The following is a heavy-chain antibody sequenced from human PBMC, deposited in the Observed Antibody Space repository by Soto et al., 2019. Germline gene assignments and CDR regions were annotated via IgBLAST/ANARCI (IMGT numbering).Heavy chain of an antibody. Sequence: VKVSCKASGGTFSSYAISWVRQAPGQGLEWMGGIIPICGTANYAQKFQGRVTITADESTSTAYMELSSLRSEDTAVYYCARDVYEILGRVVRRLDSWGQGTLVTVSS. CDR3: ARDVYEILGRVVRRLDS. J-gene: IGHJ4*02. CDR2: IIPICGTA. D-gene: IGHD2-8*01. V-gene: IGHV1-69*01. CDR1: GGTFSSYA.